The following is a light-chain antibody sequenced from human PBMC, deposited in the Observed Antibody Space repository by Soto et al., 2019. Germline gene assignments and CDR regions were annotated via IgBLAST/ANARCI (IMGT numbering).Light chain of an antibody. CDR2: GAS. CDR3: QQYNNWPIT. CDR1: QSVSDN. Sequence: EIVMTQSPATLSVSPGERATLSCRASQSVSDNLAWYQQKPGQAPRLFIYGASARPTGIPARFSGSGSGTEFTLTISSLQSEDFAVYYCQQYNNWPITFGQGTRLEIK. J-gene: IGKJ5*01. V-gene: IGKV3-15*01.